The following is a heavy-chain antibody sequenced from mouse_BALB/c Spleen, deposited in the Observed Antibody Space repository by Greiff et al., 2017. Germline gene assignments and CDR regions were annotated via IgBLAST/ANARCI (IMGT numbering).Heavy chain of an antibody. V-gene: IGHV1-69*02. CDR2: IDPSDSYT. Sequence: QVQLKQPGAELVKPGASVKLSCKASGYTFTSYWMHWVKQRPGQGLEWIGEIDPSDSYTNYNQTFTGKATLTVDKSSSTAYMQLSSLTSEDSAVYYCARSMITTCAYWGQGTLVTVSA. J-gene: IGHJ3*01. CDR3: ARSMITTCAY. D-gene: IGHD2-4*01. CDR1: GYTFTSYW.